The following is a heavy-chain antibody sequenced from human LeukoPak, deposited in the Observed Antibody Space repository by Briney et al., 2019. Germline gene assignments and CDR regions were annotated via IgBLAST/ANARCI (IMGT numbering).Heavy chain of an antibody. CDR1: GFTFSDYY. CDR3: ARGYSSSWYVHYYYMDV. J-gene: IGHJ6*03. Sequence: GGSLRLSCAASGFTFSDYYMSWIRQAPGTGLEWVSYISSSGSTIYYADSVKGRFTISRDNAKNSLYLQMNSLRAEDTAVYYCARGYSSSWYVHYYYMDVWGKGTTVTVSS. D-gene: IGHD6-13*01. V-gene: IGHV3-11*01. CDR2: ISSSGSTI.